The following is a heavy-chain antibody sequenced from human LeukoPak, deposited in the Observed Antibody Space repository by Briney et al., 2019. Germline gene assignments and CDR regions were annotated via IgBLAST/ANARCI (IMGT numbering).Heavy chain of an antibody. CDR1: GFTFSSYA. CDR2: ISGSGGST. D-gene: IGHD7-27*01. CDR3: AKGPCLGRGYYMDV. V-gene: IGHV3-23*01. Sequence: GGSLRLSCAASGFTFSSYAMSWVRQAPGKGLEWVSAISGSGGSTYYADSVKGRFTISRDNSKNTLYLQMNSLRAEDTAVYYCAKGPCLGRGYYMDVWGKGTTVTVSS. J-gene: IGHJ6*03.